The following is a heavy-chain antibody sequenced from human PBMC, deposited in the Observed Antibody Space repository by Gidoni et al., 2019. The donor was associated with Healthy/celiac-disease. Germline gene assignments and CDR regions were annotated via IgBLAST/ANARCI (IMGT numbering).Heavy chain of an antibody. CDR1: GYTFTSYA. V-gene: IGHV1-3*01. CDR3: AREFVSLGMDV. D-gene: IGHD2-15*01. CDR2: INAGNGNT. Sequence: QVQLVQSGAEVKKPGASLKVSCKASGYTFTSYAMHWVRQAPGQRLEWMGWINAGNGNTKYSQKFQGRVTITRDTSARTDYMELSSMRSEETAVYYCAREFVSLGMDVWGQGTTVTVSS. J-gene: IGHJ6*02.